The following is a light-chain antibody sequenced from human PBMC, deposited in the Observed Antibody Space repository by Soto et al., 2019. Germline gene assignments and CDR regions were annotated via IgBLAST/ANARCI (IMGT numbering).Light chain of an antibody. J-gene: IGKJ1*01. V-gene: IGKV3-15*01. CDR2: GAS. Sequence: TLSSAPVSKSVRDRATLSCTASQSVGLSLAWYQMRPGQPPRLLVFGASTRATDIPARFSGSGSGTDLTLTIISRLSEDDAVYFCQQYHNWPSWTFGQGTKVDIK. CDR1: QSVGLS. CDR3: QQYHNWPSWT.